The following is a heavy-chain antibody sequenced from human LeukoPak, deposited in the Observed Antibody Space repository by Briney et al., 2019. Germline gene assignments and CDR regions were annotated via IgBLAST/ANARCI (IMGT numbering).Heavy chain of an antibody. V-gene: IGHV3-74*01. CDR2: INRDGSGI. J-gene: IGHJ4*02. CDR3: ANTGYDYEFDY. D-gene: IGHD5-18*01. CDR1: GFTFSTYW. Sequence: GGSLRLSCAASGFTFSTYWMHWVRQAPGKGLVWISRINRDGSGITYADSVKGRFTISRDNAKSILCLQMNSLRAEDTAVYYCANTGYDYEFDYWGQGTLVTVSS.